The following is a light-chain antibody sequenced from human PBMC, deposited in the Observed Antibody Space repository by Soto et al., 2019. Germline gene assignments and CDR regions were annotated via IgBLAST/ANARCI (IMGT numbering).Light chain of an antibody. CDR1: SSDVAGYNY. V-gene: IGLV2-14*03. J-gene: IGLJ1*01. Sequence: QSALTQPASVSGSPGQSITISCTGTSSDVAGYNYVSWFQQHPGKAPKLIIYDVTSRPSGVSDRFSGSKSGNTASLTISGLQAEAEADYYCSSETRSSTNVFGTGTKLTVL. CDR2: DVT. CDR3: SSETRSSTNV.